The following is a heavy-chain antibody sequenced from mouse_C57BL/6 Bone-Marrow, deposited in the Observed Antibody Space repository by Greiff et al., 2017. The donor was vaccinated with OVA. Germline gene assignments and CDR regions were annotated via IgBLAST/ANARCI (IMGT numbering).Heavy chain of an antibody. CDR2: IHPNSGST. CDR1: GYTFTSYW. Sequence: QVQLQQPGAELVKPGASVKLSCKASGYTFTSYWMHWVKQRPGQGLEWIGMIHPNSGSTNYNEKFKSKATLTVDKSSSTAYMQLSSLTSEDSAVYYGARETTVVAAWFADWGKGTLVTVAA. CDR3: ARETTVVAAWFAD. D-gene: IGHD1-1*01. V-gene: IGHV1-64*01. J-gene: IGHJ3*01.